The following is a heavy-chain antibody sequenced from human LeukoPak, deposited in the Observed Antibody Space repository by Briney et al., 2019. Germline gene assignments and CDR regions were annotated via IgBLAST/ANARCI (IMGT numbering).Heavy chain of an antibody. CDR3: ARLGFYYYYYMDV. D-gene: IGHD3-3*01. V-gene: IGHV5-51*01. CDR1: GYRYW. J-gene: IGHJ6*03. Sequence: GESLKISCKGSGYRYWIGWARQMPGNGLEWMGIIYPGDSDTRYSPSFQGQVTISAYKSISTAYLQWSSLKASDTAMYYCARLGFYYYYYMDVWGKGTTVTVSS. CDR2: IYPGDSDT.